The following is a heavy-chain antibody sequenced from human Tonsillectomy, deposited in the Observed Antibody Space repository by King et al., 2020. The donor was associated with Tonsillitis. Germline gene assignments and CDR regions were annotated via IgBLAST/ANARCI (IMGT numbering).Heavy chain of an antibody. CDR1: GFTFNNYG. J-gene: IGHJ6*03. CDR3: ARQQLFTTPPYSHYFYMAV. D-gene: IGHD6-13*01. Sequence: VQLVESGGGVVQPGRSMRLSCVASGFTFNNYGVHWVRQAPGKGLEWVAVIWYDGTDKYYGDSVKGRFTVSRDNSKNTVYLQMNSLRAEDTAVYYCARQQLFTTPPYSHYFYMAVWGKGTTVAVSS. V-gene: IGHV3-33*01. CDR2: IWYDGTDK.